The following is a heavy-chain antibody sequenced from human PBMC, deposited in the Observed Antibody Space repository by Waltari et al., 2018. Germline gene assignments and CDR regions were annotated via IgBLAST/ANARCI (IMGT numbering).Heavy chain of an antibody. CDR1: GGTFSSYA. D-gene: IGHD6-19*01. J-gene: IGHJ6*02. V-gene: IGHV1-69*05. CDR3: ARDPFNDSSGWYGESMDV. CDR2: IIPIFGTA. Sequence: QVQLVQSGAEVKKPGSSVKVSCKASGGTFSSYAISWVRQAPGQGLEWMGGIIPIFGTANYAQKFQGRVTITTDESTSTAYMELSSLRSEDTAVYYCARDPFNDSSGWYGESMDVWGQGTTVTVSS.